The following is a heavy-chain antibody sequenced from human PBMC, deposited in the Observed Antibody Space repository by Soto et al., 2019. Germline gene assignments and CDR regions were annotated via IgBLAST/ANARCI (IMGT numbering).Heavy chain of an antibody. CDR3: AGSGYSYANSYYYGMDV. CDR2: IIPIFGTA. D-gene: IGHD5-18*01. V-gene: IGHV1-69*12. CDR1: GGTFSSYA. Sequence: QVQLVQSGAEVKKPGSSVKVSCKASGGTFSSYAISWVRQAPGQGLEWMGGIIPIFGTANYAQKFQGRVTITAXXSXSXXYMELSSLRSEDTAVYYCAGSGYSYANSYYYGMDVWGQGTTVTVSS. J-gene: IGHJ6*02.